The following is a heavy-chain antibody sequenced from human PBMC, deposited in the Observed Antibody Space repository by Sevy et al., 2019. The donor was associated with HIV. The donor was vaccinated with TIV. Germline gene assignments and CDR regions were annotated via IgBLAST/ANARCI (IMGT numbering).Heavy chain of an antibody. D-gene: IGHD6-19*01. V-gene: IGHV4-4*07. CDR3: AREGGASSAWFENWFGP. Sequence: SETLSLTCTVSGGSITSYSWSWIRQPAGKGLEWLGRIYSNGNSNYNPSLKSRVTMSVDTYKNQFSLKLTSVNAADTAVYFCAREGGASSAWFENWFGPWGQGTLVTVSS. CDR2: IYSNGNS. J-gene: IGHJ5*02. CDR1: GGSITSYS.